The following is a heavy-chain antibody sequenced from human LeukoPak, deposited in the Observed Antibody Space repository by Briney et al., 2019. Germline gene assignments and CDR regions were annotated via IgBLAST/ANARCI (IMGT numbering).Heavy chain of an antibody. V-gene: IGHV3-7*04. CDR1: GFTFSSYA. D-gene: IGHD2-15*01. Sequence: GGSLRLSCAASGFTFSSYALNWVRQAPGKGLECVANIHQDGNEKYYVDSVKGRFTISRDNAKNSLYLQMNSLRAEDTAVYYCARGDKFSGDYWGQGTLVTVSS. CDR2: IHQDGNEK. J-gene: IGHJ4*02. CDR3: ARGDKFSGDY.